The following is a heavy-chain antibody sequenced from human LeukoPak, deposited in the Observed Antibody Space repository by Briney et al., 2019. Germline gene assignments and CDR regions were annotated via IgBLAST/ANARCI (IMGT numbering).Heavy chain of an antibody. V-gene: IGHV3-11*04. CDR3: ARAGRKSRGVDLVRKKETGYYYYMDV. Sequence: GGSLRLSCAASGFTFSDYYMSWIRQAPGKGLEWLSYISSSGSTIYYADSVKGRFTISRDNAKNSLYLQMNSLRAEDTAVYYCARAGRKSRGVDLVRKKETGYYYYMDVWGKGTTVTVSS. J-gene: IGHJ6*03. CDR2: ISSSGSTI. CDR1: GFTFSDYY. D-gene: IGHD3-10*02.